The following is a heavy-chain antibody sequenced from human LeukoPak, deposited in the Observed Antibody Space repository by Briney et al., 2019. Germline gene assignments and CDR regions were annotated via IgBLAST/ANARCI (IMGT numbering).Heavy chain of an antibody. Sequence: ASVKVSCKASGYTFTGYYMHWVRQAPGQGLEWMGWINPNSGGTNYAQEFQGRVTMTRDTSISTAYMELSRLRSDDTAVYYCARDRESYVGTNWFDPWGQGTLVTVSS. CDR2: INPNSGGT. CDR3: ARDRESYVGTNWFDP. D-gene: IGHD1-26*01. J-gene: IGHJ5*02. CDR1: GYTFTGYY. V-gene: IGHV1-2*02.